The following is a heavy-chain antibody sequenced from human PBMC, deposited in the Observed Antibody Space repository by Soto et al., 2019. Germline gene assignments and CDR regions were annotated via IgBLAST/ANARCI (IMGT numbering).Heavy chain of an antibody. V-gene: IGHV1-69*01. Sequence: QVQLEQSGAEVKQPGSSVRVFCKTSGGTFSTYAINWVRQAPGQGLEWMGAIIPLVGTADYSQKFQGRVTITADESTSTAYMELSSLRSDDTAVYFCARPKDTYSIGYYYFDFWGQGTLVTVSS. J-gene: IGHJ4*02. CDR2: IIPLVGTA. CDR3: ARPKDTYSIGYYYFDF. D-gene: IGHD6-19*01. CDR1: GGTFSTYA.